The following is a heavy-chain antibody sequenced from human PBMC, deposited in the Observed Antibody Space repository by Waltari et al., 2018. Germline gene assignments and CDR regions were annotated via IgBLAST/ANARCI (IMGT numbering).Heavy chain of an antibody. CDR1: GDRVSSTSAA. Sequence: QVQLQQSGPGLVKPSQTLSLTCAISGDRVSSTSAAWNWIRQSPSRGLEWLGRTYYRSKWYNDDAVSVKSRITINPDTSKNQYPLHLNSVTPEDTAVYYCAGTEWSYYYYGMDVWGQGTTVTVSS. D-gene: IGHD3-3*01. V-gene: IGHV6-1*01. CDR3: AGTEWSYYYYGMDV. J-gene: IGHJ6*02. CDR2: TYYRSKWYN.